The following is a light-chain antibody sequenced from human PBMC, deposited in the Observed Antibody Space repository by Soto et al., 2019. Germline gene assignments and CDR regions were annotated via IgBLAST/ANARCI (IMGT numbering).Light chain of an antibody. CDR1: QDISNY. CDR2: DAS. J-gene: IGKJ1*01. V-gene: IGKV1-33*01. CDR3: QQAYSRVT. Sequence: DIQMTQSPSSLSASVGDRVTITCQASQDISNYLSWYQQKPGKAPKLLIYDASNLETGVPSRFSGSASGTDFTLTISSLQPEDFANYYCQQAYSRVTFGQGTRVEIK.